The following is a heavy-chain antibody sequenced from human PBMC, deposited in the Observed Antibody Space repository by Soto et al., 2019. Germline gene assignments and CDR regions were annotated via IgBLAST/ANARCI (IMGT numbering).Heavy chain of an antibody. CDR1: GGSISSSSYY. D-gene: IGHD3-10*01. J-gene: IGHJ4*02. Sequence: SETLSLTCTVSGGSISSSSYYWGWIRQPPGKGLEWIGNIYYSGSTNYNPSLKSRVTISVDTSKNQFSLKLSSVTAADTAVYYCATPFGELLNSEDYWGQGTLVTVSS. V-gene: IGHV4-39*01. CDR3: ATPFGELLNSEDY. CDR2: IYYSGST.